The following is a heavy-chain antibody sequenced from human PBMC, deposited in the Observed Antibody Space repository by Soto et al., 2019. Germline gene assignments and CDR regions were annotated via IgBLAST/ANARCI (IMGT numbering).Heavy chain of an antibody. CDR1: GFTFSSYA. J-gene: IGHJ5*02. D-gene: IGHD3-10*01. CDR3: AKDRSTYYLVPPFDP. CDR2: ISGSGVST. Sequence: GGSLRLSCAASGFTFSSYAMTWVRQAPGKGLEWVSGISGSGVSTYYADSVKGRFTISRDNSKNTLYLQMNSLRAEDTAVYYCAKDRSTYYLVPPFDPWGQGTLVTVSS. V-gene: IGHV3-23*01.